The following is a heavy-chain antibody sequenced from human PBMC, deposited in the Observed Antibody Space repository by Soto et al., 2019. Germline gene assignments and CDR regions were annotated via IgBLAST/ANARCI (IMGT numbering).Heavy chain of an antibody. CDR2: IWYDGSNK. CDR3: ARDPGSGWPQRWFDP. J-gene: IGHJ5*02. D-gene: IGHD6-19*01. Sequence: GGSLRLSCAASGFIFSRYALSWVRQAPGKGLEWVAVIWYDGSNKYYADSVKGRFTISRDNSKNTLYLQMNSLRAEDTAVYYCARDPGSGWPQRWFDPWGQGTLVTVSS. V-gene: IGHV3-33*08. CDR1: GFIFSRYA.